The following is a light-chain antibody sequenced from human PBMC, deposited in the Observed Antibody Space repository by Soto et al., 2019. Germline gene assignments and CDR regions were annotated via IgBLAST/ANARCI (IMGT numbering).Light chain of an antibody. Sequence: IVLTQSPRTLSLSQGERATLNCRASQSVSSYLAWYQQKPGQAPRLLIYGASRRATGIPERFRGTGSGTDFTLTISRLEPEDFAVYYCQQYGSSPWTFGHGTKVDIK. V-gene: IGKV3-20*01. CDR3: QQYGSSPWT. J-gene: IGKJ1*01. CDR2: GAS. CDR1: QSVSSY.